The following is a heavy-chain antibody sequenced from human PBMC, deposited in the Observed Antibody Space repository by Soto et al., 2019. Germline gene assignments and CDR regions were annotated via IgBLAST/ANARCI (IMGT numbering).Heavy chain of an antibody. CDR3: ARVGSSWSFDY. J-gene: IGHJ4*02. CDR1: GFTFSSDG. CDR2: IWYDGSNK. Sequence: QAQLVESGGGVVQPGRSLRLSCAASGFTFSSDGMHWVRQAPGKGLEGVAIIWYDGSNKYYADSVKGRFPISRDSSKHTLYLQMNSLRAEDTAVYYCARVGSSWSFDYWGQGNLVTVSS. V-gene: IGHV3-33*01. D-gene: IGHD6-13*01.